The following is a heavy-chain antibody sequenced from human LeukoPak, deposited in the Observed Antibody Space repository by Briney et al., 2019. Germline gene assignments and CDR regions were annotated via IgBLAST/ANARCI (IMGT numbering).Heavy chain of an antibody. CDR2: ISDSGDYT. J-gene: IGHJ6*03. CDR1: GFTFSSYA. V-gene: IGHV3-23*01. CDR3: ARAMGTSTYYYYYMDV. Sequence: PGGSLRLSCAGSGFTFSSYAMSWVRQAPGQGLEWVSVISDSGDYTSYADSVRGRFTISRDNSRNTLYLQMISLRPEDTAVYYCARAMGTSTYYYYYMDVWGKGTTVTVSS. D-gene: IGHD1-14*01.